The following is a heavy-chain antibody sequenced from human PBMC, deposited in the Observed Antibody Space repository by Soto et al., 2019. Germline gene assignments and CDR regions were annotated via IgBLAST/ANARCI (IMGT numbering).Heavy chain of an antibody. CDR3: ARRYGGNLDY. CDR2: IYYSGST. CDR1: GGSISSYY. J-gene: IGHJ4*02. Sequence: QVQLQESGPGLVKPSETLPLTCTVSGGSISSYYWSWIRQPPGKGLEWIGYIYYSGSTNYNPSLKSRVTVSVDTSENQFSLKLSSATAADTAVYYCARRYGGNLDYWGQGTLVTVSS. V-gene: IGHV4-59*08. D-gene: IGHD1-1*01.